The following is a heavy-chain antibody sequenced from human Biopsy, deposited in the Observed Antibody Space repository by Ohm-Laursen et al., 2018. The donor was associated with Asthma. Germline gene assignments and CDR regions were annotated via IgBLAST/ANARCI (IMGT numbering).Heavy chain of an antibody. CDR2: INSVFGTT. CDR3: ARKAGSCISRTCYSLDY. J-gene: IGHJ4*02. CDR1: GGTFNTYV. V-gene: IGHV1-69*13. D-gene: IGHD2-2*01. Sequence: ASVKVSCKSLGGTFNTYVIGWVRQAPGQGLEWMGGINSVFGTTTYPQKFQDRVTITADDSTSTVYMELSSLRSEDTAVYYCARKAGSCISRTCYSLDYWGQGTLVTVSS.